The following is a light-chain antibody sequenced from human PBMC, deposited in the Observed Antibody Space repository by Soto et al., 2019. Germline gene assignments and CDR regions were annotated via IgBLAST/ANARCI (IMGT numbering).Light chain of an antibody. CDR1: QSVSSN. Sequence: EIVMTQSPVTLSVSPGERATLSCRASQSVSSNLAWYQQKPGQAPRLLIYGASNRATGIPDRFSGSGSGTDFTLTISRLEPEDFAVYYCQHRYNWPLTFGAGTKVDI. CDR2: GAS. CDR3: QHRYNWPLT. V-gene: IGKV3D-15*01. J-gene: IGKJ4*01.